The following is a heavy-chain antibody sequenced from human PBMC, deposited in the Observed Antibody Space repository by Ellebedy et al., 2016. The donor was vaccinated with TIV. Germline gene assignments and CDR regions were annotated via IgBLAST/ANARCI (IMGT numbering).Heavy chain of an antibody. J-gene: IGHJ2*01. CDR1: GFTFSSYA. V-gene: IGHV3-30*04. D-gene: IGHD6-13*01. CDR2: ISYDGSNK. Sequence: GESLKISCAASGFTFSSYAMHWVRQAPGKGLEWVAVISYDGSNKYYADSVKGRFTISRDNSKNTLYLQMNSLRAEETAVYYCAKDRWAAAAPGFFDLWGRGTLVTVSS. CDR3: AKDRWAAAAPGFFDL.